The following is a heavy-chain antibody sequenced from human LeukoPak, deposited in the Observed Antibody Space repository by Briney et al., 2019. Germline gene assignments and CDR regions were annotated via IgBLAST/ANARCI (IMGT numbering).Heavy chain of an antibody. Sequence: GGSLRLSCEASGFTFSHAWMSWVRQAPGKGLEWVANIKQDGSEKYYVDSVKGRFTISRDNAKNSLYLQMNSLRAEDTAVYYCARERINVVVPAAMGPFDYWGQGTLVTVSS. J-gene: IGHJ4*02. D-gene: IGHD2-2*01. CDR1: GFTFSHAW. V-gene: IGHV3-7*01. CDR3: ARERINVVVPAAMGPFDY. CDR2: IKQDGSEK.